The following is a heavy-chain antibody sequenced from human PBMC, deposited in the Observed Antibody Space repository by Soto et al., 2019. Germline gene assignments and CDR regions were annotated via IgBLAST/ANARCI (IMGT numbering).Heavy chain of an antibody. CDR3: ARDSSLAGRPFDY. Sequence: VQLVQSGAEVKKPASSVKVSCKASGGTFSSYTISWVRQAHGQGLEWMGRIIPFLDVANYAQKFQGRVTITADKSTSTAYMELRSLRSEDTAMYYCARDSSLAGRPFDYWGQGTLVTVSS. CDR2: IIPFLDVA. D-gene: IGHD6-19*01. V-gene: IGHV1-69*08. CDR1: GGTFSSYT. J-gene: IGHJ4*02.